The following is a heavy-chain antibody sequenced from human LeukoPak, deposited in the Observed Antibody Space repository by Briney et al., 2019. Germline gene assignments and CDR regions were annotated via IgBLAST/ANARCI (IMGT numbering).Heavy chain of an antibody. J-gene: IGHJ4*02. CDR2: ISSSSSYT. Sequence: GGSLRLSCAASGFXFSDYYMSWIRQAPGKGLEWVSYISSSSSYTNYADSVKGRFTISRDNAKNSLYLQMNSLRAEDTAVYYCARVLVEMATTYYFDYWGQGTLVTVSS. CDR3: ARVLVEMATTYYFDY. D-gene: IGHD5-24*01. V-gene: IGHV3-11*05. CDR1: GFXFSDYY.